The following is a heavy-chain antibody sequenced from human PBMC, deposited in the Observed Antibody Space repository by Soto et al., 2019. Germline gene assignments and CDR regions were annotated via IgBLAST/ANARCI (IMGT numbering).Heavy chain of an antibody. CDR2: TYYRAKWFN. D-gene: IGHD3-16*01. CDR3: ARGAQGFDY. CDR1: WDSVSSNSAA. J-gene: IGHJ4*02. V-gene: IGHV6-1*01. Sequence: SQTLSLTWAISWDSVSSNSAAWNWIRQSPSRGLEWLGRTYYRAKWFNNYALSVKSRITINPDTSKNQFSLQLNSVTPEDTAVYYCARGAQGFDYSGQGILVALCS.